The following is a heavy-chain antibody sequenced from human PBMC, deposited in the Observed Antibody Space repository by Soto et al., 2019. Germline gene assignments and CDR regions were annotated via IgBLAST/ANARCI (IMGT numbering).Heavy chain of an antibody. CDR3: ATGLPYCGGDCYNSLSFDY. J-gene: IGHJ4*02. Sequence: ASVKVSCKVSGYTLTELSMHWVRQAPGKGLEWMGGLDPEDGETIYAQKFQGRVTMTEDTSTDTAYMELSSLRSEDTAVYYCATGLPYCGGDCYNSLSFDYWGQGTLVTVSS. CDR1: GYTLTELS. V-gene: IGHV1-24*01. CDR2: LDPEDGET. D-gene: IGHD2-21*02.